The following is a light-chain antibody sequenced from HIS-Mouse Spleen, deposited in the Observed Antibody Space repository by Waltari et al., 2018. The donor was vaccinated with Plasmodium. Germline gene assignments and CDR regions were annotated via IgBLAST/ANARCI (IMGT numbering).Light chain of an antibody. CDR3: CSYAGSSTYV. V-gene: IGLV2-23*02. CDR1: SSDVGSYNL. J-gene: IGLJ1*01. CDR2: EVS. Sequence: QSALTQPASVSGSPGPSITISCTGTSSDVGSYNLVSWYQQHPGKAPKLMIDEVSKRPSGVAYRFSGSKSGNTASLTISGLQAEDEADYYCCSYAGSSTYVFGTGTKVTVL.